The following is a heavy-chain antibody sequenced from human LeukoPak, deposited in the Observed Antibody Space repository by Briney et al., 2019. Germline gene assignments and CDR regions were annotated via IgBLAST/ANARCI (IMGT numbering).Heavy chain of an antibody. V-gene: IGHV3-30*18. D-gene: IGHD3-10*01. CDR2: ISYDGSNK. CDR1: GFTFSSYS. Sequence: GGSLRLSCAPSGFTFSSYSMNWVRQAPGKGLEWVAVISYDGSNKYYADSVKGRFTISRDNSKNTLYLQMNSLRAEDTAVYYCAKDARFALQAYGFDYWGQGTLVTVSS. CDR3: AKDARFALQAYGFDY. J-gene: IGHJ4*02.